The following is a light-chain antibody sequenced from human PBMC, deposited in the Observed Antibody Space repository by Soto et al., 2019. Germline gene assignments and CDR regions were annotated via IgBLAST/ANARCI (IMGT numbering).Light chain of an antibody. Sequence: QSALTQPASVSGSPGQSITMSCTGASSDIGAYAYVSWYQLHPGEAPKLLIYDVTNRPSGVSNRFSASKSGNSASLTISGLRAEDEADYYCTSYTSTNTLLFGGGTKLTVL. J-gene: IGLJ2*01. V-gene: IGLV2-14*01. CDR1: SSDIGAYAY. CDR3: TSYTSTNTLL. CDR2: DVT.